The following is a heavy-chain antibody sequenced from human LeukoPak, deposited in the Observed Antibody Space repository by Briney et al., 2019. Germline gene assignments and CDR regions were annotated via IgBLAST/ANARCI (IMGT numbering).Heavy chain of an antibody. CDR2: ISYDGSNK. CDR1: GFTFSSYG. CDR3: AKFPYGDYGTVYAFDI. J-gene: IGHJ3*02. Sequence: GRSLRLSCAASGFTFSSYGMHWVRQAPGKGLEWVAVISYDGSNKYYADSVKGRFTISRDNSKNTLYLQMNSLRAEDTAVYYCAKFPYGDYGTVYAFDIWGQGTMVTVSS. D-gene: IGHD4-17*01. V-gene: IGHV3-30*18.